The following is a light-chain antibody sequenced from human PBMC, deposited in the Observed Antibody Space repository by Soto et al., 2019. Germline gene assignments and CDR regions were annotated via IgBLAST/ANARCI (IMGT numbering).Light chain of an antibody. J-gene: IGKJ1*01. CDR1: QSITQW. CDR2: KSS. Sequence: DIPMTQSPSTLSASVGDRVTITCRARQSITQWLAWYQQKPGKAPNLLIYKSSSLQSGVPSRFSGSGFGTEFTLTISSLQPDDFATYYCLHYGSYPWTFGQGTKVEI. V-gene: IGKV1-5*03. CDR3: LHYGSYPWT.